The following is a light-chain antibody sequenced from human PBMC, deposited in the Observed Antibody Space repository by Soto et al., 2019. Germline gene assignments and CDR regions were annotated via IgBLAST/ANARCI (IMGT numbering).Light chain of an antibody. V-gene: IGKV1-39*01. CDR3: QQSYSSPYT. CDR1: QDINKY. CDR2: ATS. Sequence: DIQMTQSPSSLSAAVGDSVTITCRASQDINKYLNWYHQTPGKAPKLLIFATSTLHGGVPSRFSGSRSGTDFSLTISSLQPEDSATYYCQQSYSSPYTFGQGTKLEIK. J-gene: IGKJ2*01.